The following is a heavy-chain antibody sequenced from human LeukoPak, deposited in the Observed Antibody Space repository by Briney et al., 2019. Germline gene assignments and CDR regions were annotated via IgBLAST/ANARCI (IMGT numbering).Heavy chain of an antibody. D-gene: IGHD2-2*01. J-gene: IGHJ4*02. V-gene: IGHV3-23*01. Sequence: QTGGSLRLSCAASGFTLSSYAMSWVRQAPGKGLEWVSAISGSGGSTYYADSVKGRFTISRDNSKNTLYLQMNSLRAEDTAVYYCVRQGGYCSSTSCYAAYWGQGTLVSVSS. CDR1: GFTLSSYA. CDR3: VRQGGYCSSTSCYAAY. CDR2: ISGSGGST.